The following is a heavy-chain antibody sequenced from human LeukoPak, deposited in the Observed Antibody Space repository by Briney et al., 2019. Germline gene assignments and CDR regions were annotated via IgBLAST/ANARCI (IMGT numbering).Heavy chain of an antibody. Sequence: ASVKASCKASGYTFTSYAMNWVRQAPGQGLEWMGWTNTNTGNPTYAQGFTGRFVFSLDTSVSTAYLQISSLKAEDTAVYYCARAAGADREYYFDYWGQGTLVTVSS. CDR1: GYTFTSYA. CDR3: ARAAGADREYYFDY. V-gene: IGHV7-4-1*02. J-gene: IGHJ4*02. D-gene: IGHD3-10*01. CDR2: TNTNTGNP.